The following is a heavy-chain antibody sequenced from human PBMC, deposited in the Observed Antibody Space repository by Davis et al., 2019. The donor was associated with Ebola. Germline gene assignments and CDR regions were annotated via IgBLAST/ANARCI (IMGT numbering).Heavy chain of an antibody. Sequence: PGGSLRLSCAASGFTFSNYAMSWVRQAPGKGLEWVSAISGSGGSTYYADSVKGRFTISRDNSKSTLFLQMNGLRAEDTALYYCAKVPYSGYYYFDYWGQGTLVTVSS. D-gene: IGHD1-26*01. CDR1: GFTFSNYA. V-gene: IGHV3-23*01. CDR3: AKVPYSGYYYFDY. CDR2: ISGSGGST. J-gene: IGHJ4*02.